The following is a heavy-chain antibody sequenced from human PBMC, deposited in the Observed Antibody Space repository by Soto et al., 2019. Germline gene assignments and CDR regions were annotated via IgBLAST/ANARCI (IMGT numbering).Heavy chain of an antibody. CDR1: GFTFSSYA. Sequence: EVQLLDSGGGLVQPGGSLRLSCAASGFTFSSYAMSWARQTPGKGLELVSGISGSGGSTYYADSVKGRFTISRDNSKNTVHLQMNSLRPYEPAVYYCAWGAVPHVDYFDHWGQGNLVTVSS. CDR2: ISGSGGST. CDR3: AWGAVPHVDYFDH. J-gene: IGHJ4*02. V-gene: IGHV3-23*01. D-gene: IGHD1-26*01.